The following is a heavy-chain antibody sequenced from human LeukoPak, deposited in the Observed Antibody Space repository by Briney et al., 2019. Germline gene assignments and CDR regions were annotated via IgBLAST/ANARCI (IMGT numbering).Heavy chain of an antibody. Sequence: SVKVSCKASGGTFSSYAISWVRQAPGQGLEWMGRIIPILGIANYAQKFQGRVTITADKSTSTAYMELSSLRSEDTAVYYCARTRIAVITYFDYWGQGTLVTVSS. V-gene: IGHV1-69*04. J-gene: IGHJ4*02. CDR1: GGTFSSYA. D-gene: IGHD6-19*01. CDR3: ARTRIAVITYFDY. CDR2: IIPILGIA.